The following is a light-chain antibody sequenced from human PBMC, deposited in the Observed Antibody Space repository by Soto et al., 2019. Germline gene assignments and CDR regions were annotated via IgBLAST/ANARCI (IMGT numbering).Light chain of an antibody. CDR1: QRVSSGF. CDR3: QQYESSPLT. V-gene: IGKV3-20*01. CDR2: RAS. Sequence: EIVLTQSPDTLSLSPGERATLSCRARQRVSSGFLAWYQQQPGQAPRLLIYRASTRATGIPDRFTGSGSGTDFTLTISRLEPEDFAVYYCQQYESSPLTFGGGTKVEIK. J-gene: IGKJ4*01.